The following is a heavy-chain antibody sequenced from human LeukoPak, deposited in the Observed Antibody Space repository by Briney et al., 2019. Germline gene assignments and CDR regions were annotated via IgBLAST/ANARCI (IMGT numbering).Heavy chain of an antibody. Sequence: ASVKVSCKASGYTFTSYGISWVRQAPGQGLEWMGWISAYNGNTNYAQKLQGRVTMTTDTSTSTAYMGLRSLRSDDTAVYYCARDRAVTSSGHPYDYWGQGTLVTVSS. CDR2: ISAYNGNT. CDR3: ARDRAVTSSGHPYDY. D-gene: IGHD4-11*01. CDR1: GYTFTSYG. J-gene: IGHJ4*02. V-gene: IGHV1-18*01.